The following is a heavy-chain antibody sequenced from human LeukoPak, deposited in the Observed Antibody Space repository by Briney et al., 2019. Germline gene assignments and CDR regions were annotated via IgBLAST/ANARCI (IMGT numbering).Heavy chain of an antibody. D-gene: IGHD1-26*01. J-gene: IGHJ4*02. CDR2: IYHSGDT. CDR1: GGSISSGSYY. Sequence: SETLSLTCTVSGGSISSGSYYWSWIRQPPGKGLEWIGYIYHSGDTKYNPSLKSRVTISVDTSKNQFSLRLRSVTAADTAVYYCARGFRGASFDYWGQGTLVTVSS. V-gene: IGHV4-61*01. CDR3: ARGFRGASFDY.